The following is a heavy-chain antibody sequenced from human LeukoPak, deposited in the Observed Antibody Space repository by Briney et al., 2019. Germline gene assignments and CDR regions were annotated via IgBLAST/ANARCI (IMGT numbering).Heavy chain of an antibody. Sequence: SETLSLTCAVYGGSFRGFYWTWIRQPPGQGLEWIGEVNADGTTNYNPSLKSRVTMSVDTSKNQFSLRLTSVTAADTAVYYCARGLVAAASPLDLWGQGTPVTVSA. D-gene: IGHD6-25*01. CDR1: GGSFRGFY. J-gene: IGHJ5*02. V-gene: IGHV4-34*01. CDR2: VNADGTT. CDR3: ARGLVAAASPLDL.